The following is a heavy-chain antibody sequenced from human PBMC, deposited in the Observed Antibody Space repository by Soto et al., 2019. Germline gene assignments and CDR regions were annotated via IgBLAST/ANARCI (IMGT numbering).Heavy chain of an antibody. Sequence: QVQLVQSGAEVKKPGSSVKVSCKASGGTFSSYAISWVRQAPGQGLEWMGGIIPIFGTANYAQKFQGRVTITADEATSTAYMELSSLRSEDTAVYYCARANYYSSSWPNWFDRWGQGTLVTVSS. J-gene: IGHJ5*02. CDR3: ARANYYSSSWPNWFDR. D-gene: IGHD6-13*01. CDR1: GGTFSSYA. V-gene: IGHV1-69*01. CDR2: IIPIFGTA.